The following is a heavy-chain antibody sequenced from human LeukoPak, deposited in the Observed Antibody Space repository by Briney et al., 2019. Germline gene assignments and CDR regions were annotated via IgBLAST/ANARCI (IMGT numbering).Heavy chain of an antibody. J-gene: IGHJ5*02. Sequence: GWSLRLSCAASGFTFSSYSMNWLRQAPGKGLEWVSSISSSSSYIYYADSVKGRFTISRDNANNSLYLQMNSLTAEDTAVYYCARDISSVYNWFDPWGQGTLVTVSS. CDR1: GFTFSSYS. CDR3: ARDISSVYNWFDP. V-gene: IGHV3-21*01. D-gene: IGHD6-13*01. CDR2: ISSSSSYI.